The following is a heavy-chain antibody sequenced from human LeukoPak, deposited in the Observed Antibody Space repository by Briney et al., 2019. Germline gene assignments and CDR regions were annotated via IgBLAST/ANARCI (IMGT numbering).Heavy chain of an antibody. CDR3: ARDLKRRGLEDIVVVPAAPPDY. Sequence: GGSLRLSCAASGFTFSSYDMHWVRQATGKGLEWVSAIGTAGDTYYPGSVKGRFTISRENAKNSLYLQMNSLRAGDTAVYYCARDLKRRGLEDIVVVPAAPPDYWGQGTLVTVSS. J-gene: IGHJ4*02. CDR1: GFTFSSYD. V-gene: IGHV3-13*01. D-gene: IGHD2-2*01. CDR2: IGTAGDT.